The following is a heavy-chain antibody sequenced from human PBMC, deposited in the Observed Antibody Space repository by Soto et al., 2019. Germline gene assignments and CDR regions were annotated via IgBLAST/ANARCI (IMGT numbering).Heavy chain of an antibody. CDR2: INHSGST. J-gene: IGHJ6*02. CDR3: ARAPRYSSSWYLIQGGMDV. D-gene: IGHD6-13*01. V-gene: IGHV4-34*01. Sequence: SETPSLTCAVYGGSFSGYYWSWIRQPPGKGLEWIGEINHSGSTNYNPSLKSRVTISVDTSKNQFSLKLSSVTAADTAVYYCARAPRYSSSWYLIQGGMDVWGQGTTVTVSS. CDR1: GGSFSGYY.